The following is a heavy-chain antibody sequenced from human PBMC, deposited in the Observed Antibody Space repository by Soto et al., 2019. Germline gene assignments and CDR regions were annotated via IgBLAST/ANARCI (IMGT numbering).Heavy chain of an antibody. V-gene: IGHV3-23*01. CDR3: AKDVGQWVSLFQH. D-gene: IGHD6-19*01. Sequence: PGGSLRLSCVASGFTFSSYAMHWVRQVPGKGLEWVSGISGSGGSTYYADSVKGRFTISRDSSKDTLYLQMNSLRAEDTAVYYCAKDVGQWVSLFQHWGQGTLVTVSS. J-gene: IGHJ1*01. CDR1: GFTFSSYA. CDR2: ISGSGGST.